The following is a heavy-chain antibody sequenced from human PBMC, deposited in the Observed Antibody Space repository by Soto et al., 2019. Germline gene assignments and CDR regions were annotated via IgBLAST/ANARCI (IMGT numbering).Heavy chain of an antibody. CDR3: TRAYGAETFDV. Sequence: GASVKVSCKASGYTFNNYDIHWVRQAPGHGLEWMGWMNPNSGNTGYAQNFRGRVTMTQNTAIGTAYMELSSLRSDDTATYYCTRAYGAETFDVWGQGTRVTVSS. CDR2: MNPNSGNT. CDR1: GYTFNNYD. V-gene: IGHV1-8*02. J-gene: IGHJ5*02. D-gene: IGHD3-10*01.